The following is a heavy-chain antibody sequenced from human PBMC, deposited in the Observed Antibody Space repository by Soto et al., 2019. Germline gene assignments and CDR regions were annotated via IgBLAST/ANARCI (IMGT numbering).Heavy chain of an antibody. CDR3: TRLSIYCTNGVCSPLA. CDR2: VRNKANNYAT. D-gene: IGHD2-8*01. V-gene: IGHV3-73*01. J-gene: IGHJ5*02. CDR1: GFTFSASA. Sequence: GGSLRLSCAASGFTFSASAVHWVRQASGKGLEWVGRVRNKANNYATAYAASVKGRFTVSRDDSKNTAYLQMNSLKAEDTAVYYCTRLSIYCTNGVCSPLACGQGTLVTVSS.